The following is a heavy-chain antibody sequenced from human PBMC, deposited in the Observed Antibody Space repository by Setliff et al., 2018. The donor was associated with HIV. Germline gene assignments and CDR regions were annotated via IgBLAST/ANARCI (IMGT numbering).Heavy chain of an antibody. V-gene: IGHV1-2*02. CDR1: GYTFTGYY. CDR3: ARPGYSGYDFMGGNLGY. Sequence: ASVKVSCKASGYTFTGYYMHWVRQAPGQGLEWMGWINPNSGGTNYAQMFQGRVTMTRDTSISTAYMELSRLRSDDTAVYYCARPGYSGYDFMGGNLGYWGQGTLVTVSS. J-gene: IGHJ4*02. CDR2: INPNSGGT. D-gene: IGHD5-12*01.